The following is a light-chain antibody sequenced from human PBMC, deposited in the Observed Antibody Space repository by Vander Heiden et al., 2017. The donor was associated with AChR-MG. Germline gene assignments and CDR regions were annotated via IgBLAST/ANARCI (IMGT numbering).Light chain of an antibody. CDR2: EVS. V-gene: IGLV2-23*02. CDR3: CSYAGSSTVV. Sequence: QTALTQPASASGSPGPSITISCAGTRSDVGSYDLVSWYQQHAGKAPKLMINEVSKRPSGISDRFSGSKSGNTASLTISGLQAEDEADYYCCSYAGSSTVVFGGGTKLTVL. J-gene: IGLJ2*01. CDR1: RSDVGSYDL.